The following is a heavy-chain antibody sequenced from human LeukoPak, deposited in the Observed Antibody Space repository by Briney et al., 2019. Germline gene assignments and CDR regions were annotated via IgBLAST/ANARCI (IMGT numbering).Heavy chain of an antibody. CDR3: ARDYPLASSSYGMDV. V-gene: IGHV3-30*02. J-gene: IGHJ6*02. CDR1: GFTFSSYG. Sequence: GGSLRLSCAASGFTFSSYGMHWVRQAPGKGLEWVAFIRYDGSNKYYADSVKGRFTISRDNSKNTLYLQMNSLRAEDTAVYYCARDYPLASSSYGMDVWGQGTTVTVSS. CDR2: IRYDGSNK.